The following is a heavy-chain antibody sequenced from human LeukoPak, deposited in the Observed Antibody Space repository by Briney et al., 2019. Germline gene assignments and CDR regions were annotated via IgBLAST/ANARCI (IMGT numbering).Heavy chain of an antibody. D-gene: IGHD3-10*01. V-gene: IGHV5-51*01. CDR2: IYPGDSDT. CDR3: ARSRWRGVSDAFEV. J-gene: IGHJ3*01. Sequence: GESLKISCQSSGYSFTTYWIGWVRQMPGKGLEWMGIIYPGDSDTRYSPSFQGQVTISADKSISTAYPQWSSLKASDTAMYYCARSRWRGVSDAFEVWGQGTMVTVSS. CDR1: GYSFTTYW.